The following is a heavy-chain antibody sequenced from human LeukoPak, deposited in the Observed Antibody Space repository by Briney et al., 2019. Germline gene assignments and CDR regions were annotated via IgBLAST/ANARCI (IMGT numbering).Heavy chain of an antibody. Sequence: PSETLSLTCAVSGGSISSSNWWSWVRPPPGKGLEWIGEIYHSGSTNYNPSLKSRVTISVDKSKNQFSLKLSSVTAADTAVYYCASIDYYDSSGYYWRNDAFDIWGQGTMVTVSS. D-gene: IGHD3-22*01. J-gene: IGHJ3*02. V-gene: IGHV4-4*02. CDR3: ASIDYYDSSGYYWRNDAFDI. CDR2: IYHSGST. CDR1: GGSISSSNW.